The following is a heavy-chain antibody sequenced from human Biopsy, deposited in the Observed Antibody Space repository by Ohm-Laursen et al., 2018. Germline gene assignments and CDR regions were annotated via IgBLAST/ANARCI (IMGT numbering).Heavy chain of an antibody. CDR2: RFHSGSP. J-gene: IGHJ4*02. CDR3: VRLNRRGNIIFFDY. V-gene: IGHV4-59*08. Sequence: SDTLSLTCTVSGGSITADFWTWIRQTPGERLEWIGYRFHSGSPMYNPSLKSRVTISVDTSKSRFSLTLPSVTAADTAVYYCVRLNRRGNIIFFDYWGRGTLVTDSS. CDR1: GGSITADF. D-gene: IGHD3/OR15-3a*01.